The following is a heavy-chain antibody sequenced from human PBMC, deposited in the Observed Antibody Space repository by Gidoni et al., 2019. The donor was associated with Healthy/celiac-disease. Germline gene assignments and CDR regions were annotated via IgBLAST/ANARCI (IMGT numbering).Heavy chain of an antibody. D-gene: IGHD3-10*01. CDR2: ISGSGGST. CDR1: GFTFSSYA. CDR3: AKGAVYYYGSGSFFDY. Sequence: EVQLLESGGGLVQPGGSLRLSCAASGFTFSSYAMSWVRQAPGKGLEWVSAISGSGGSTYYADSVKGRFTISRDNSKNTLYLQMNSLRAEDTAVYYCAKGAVYYYGSGSFFDYWGQGTLVTVSS. J-gene: IGHJ4*02. V-gene: IGHV3-23*01.